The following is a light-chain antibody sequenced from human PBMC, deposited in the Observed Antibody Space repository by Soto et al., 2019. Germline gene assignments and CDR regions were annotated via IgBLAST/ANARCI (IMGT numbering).Light chain of an antibody. J-gene: IGKJ2*01. CDR3: QQYGSSQYT. CDR2: GAS. CDR1: QSVSSNY. Sequence: EIVLTQSPGTLSLSPGERATLSCRASQSVSSNYLAWYQQKPGRAPRLLIYGASSRATGIPDRFSGSGYGTDFTLPISRLEPEDFAVYYCQQYGSSQYTFGQGTKLEIK. V-gene: IGKV3-20*01.